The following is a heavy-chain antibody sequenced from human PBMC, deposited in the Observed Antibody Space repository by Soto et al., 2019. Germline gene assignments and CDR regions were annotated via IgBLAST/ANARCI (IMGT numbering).Heavy chain of an antibody. CDR3: ARQRPTDGRWEFANYYGMDV. J-gene: IGHJ6*02. CDR1: GGSFSAYY. V-gene: IGHV4-34*12. Sequence: PSETLSLTCAVYGGSFSAYYWSWVRQTPGKGLEWIGEIIHSESTKYNPSLKSRVTISVDTSKNQLSLKLSSVTAADTAVYYCARQRPTDGRWEFANYYGMDVWGQGTPVTVSS. CDR2: IIHSEST. D-gene: IGHD1-26*01.